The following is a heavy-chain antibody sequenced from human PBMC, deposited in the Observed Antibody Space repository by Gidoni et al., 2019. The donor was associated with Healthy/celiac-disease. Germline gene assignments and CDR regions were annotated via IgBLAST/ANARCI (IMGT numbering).Heavy chain of an antibody. CDR3: ASQAVAGHGFWFDP. V-gene: IGHV4-61*02. CDR1: GGSINRGSYY. CDR2: IYTSGST. D-gene: IGHD6-19*01. Sequence: QVHLQESGPGLVKPSQTLSLTCTVSGGSINRGSYYWSWIRQPAGKGLEWIGRIYTSGSTNYNPSRKSRVTISVDTSKNQFSLKLSSVTAADTAVYYCASQAVAGHGFWFDPWGQGTLVTVSS. J-gene: IGHJ5*02.